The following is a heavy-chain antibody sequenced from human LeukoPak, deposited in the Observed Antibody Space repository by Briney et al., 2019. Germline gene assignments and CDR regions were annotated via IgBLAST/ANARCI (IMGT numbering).Heavy chain of an antibody. J-gene: IGHJ3*02. V-gene: IGHV4-59*11. CDR2: ISYIGST. D-gene: IGHD4-17*01. CDR3: ARDLVTVTKGFDI. CDR1: DDSFSSHY. Sequence: PSETLSLTCAASDDSFSSHYWTWIRQPPRKGLEWIGYISYIGSTNYNPSLKSRVTISIDTSKNHFSLKLSSVTAADTAVYYCARDLVTVTKGFDIWGQGTMVSVSS.